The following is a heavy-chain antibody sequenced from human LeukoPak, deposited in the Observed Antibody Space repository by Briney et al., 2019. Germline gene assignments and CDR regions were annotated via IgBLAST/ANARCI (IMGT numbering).Heavy chain of an antibody. CDR3: ARGSSGYYLNWLDP. D-gene: IGHD3-22*01. Sequence: ASVKVSCKASGGTFSSYAISWVRQAPGQGLEYMGWINAITGNPTYAQDFTGRFVFSLDTSVSTAYLQISSLKAEDTAVYYCARGSSGYYLNWLDPWGQGTLVTVSS. CDR1: GGTFSSYA. CDR2: INAITGNP. V-gene: IGHV7-4-1*02. J-gene: IGHJ5*02.